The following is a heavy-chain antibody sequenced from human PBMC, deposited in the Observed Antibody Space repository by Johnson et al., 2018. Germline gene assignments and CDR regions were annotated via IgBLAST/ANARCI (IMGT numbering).Heavy chain of an antibody. CDR2: ISYDGSNK. CDR1: GFTFSNYG. J-gene: IGHJ4*02. V-gene: IGHV3-30*18. Sequence: QVQLGEAGGGVVQPGRSLRLSCAASGFTFSNYGMHWVRQAPGKGLEWVAVISYDGSNKYYADSVKGRFTISRDNSKNTLYLQMNSLRAEDTAVYYCAKDQFPLLGSGSYYGAGDYWGQGTLVTVSS. D-gene: IGHD1-26*01. CDR3: AKDQFPLLGSGSYYGAGDY.